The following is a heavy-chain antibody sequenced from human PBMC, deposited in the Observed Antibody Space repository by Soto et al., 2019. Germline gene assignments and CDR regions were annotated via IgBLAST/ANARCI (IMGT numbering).Heavy chain of an antibody. J-gene: IGHJ6*02. D-gene: IGHD6-13*01. Sequence: ASVKVSCKASGYDFTAYDINWVRQASGQGLEWMGWMNPINGATGSARRFQGRVSMTRNTATATAYLELTSLRSDDSAVYYCGRGIRHPAQAGGNPYYYAMDVWGQGTTVTVSS. CDR3: GRGIRHPAQAGGNPYYYAMDV. CDR1: GYDFTAYD. V-gene: IGHV1-8*02. CDR2: MNPINGAT.